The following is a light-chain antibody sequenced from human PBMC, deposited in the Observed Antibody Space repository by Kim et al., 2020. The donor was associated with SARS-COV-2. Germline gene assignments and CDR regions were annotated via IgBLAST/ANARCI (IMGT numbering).Light chain of an antibody. Sequence: PGHRVTISGSGSRSNIGSNTVNWYQQLPGTAPKLLIYNNNERPSGVPDRFSGSKSGTSASLAISGLQSDDEADYYCAAWDDSLKGMFGGGTQLTVL. J-gene: IGLJ3*02. CDR1: RSNIGSNT. CDR3: AAWDDSLKGM. V-gene: IGLV1-44*01. CDR2: NNN.